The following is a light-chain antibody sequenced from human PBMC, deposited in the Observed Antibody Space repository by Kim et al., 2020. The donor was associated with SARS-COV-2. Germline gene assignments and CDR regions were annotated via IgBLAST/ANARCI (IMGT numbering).Light chain of an antibody. J-gene: IGKJ4*01. CDR3: QQRSNWPLT. CDR2: DAS. Sequence: LSPGESATRACRASHGVSSYLAWYQQKPGQAPRLLICDASNRATGIPARFSGGASGTDFTLTISSLEPEYFAVYYCQQRSNWPLTFGGGTKVDIK. V-gene: IGKV3-11*01. CDR1: HGVSSY.